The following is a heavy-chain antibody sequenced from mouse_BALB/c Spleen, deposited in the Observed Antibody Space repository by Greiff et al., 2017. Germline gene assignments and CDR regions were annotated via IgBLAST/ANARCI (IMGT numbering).Heavy chain of an antibody. CDR2: IDPENGDT. J-gene: IGHJ2*01. CDR1: GFNIKDYY. Sequence: EVQLQESGAELVRSGASVKLSCTASGFNIKDYYMHWVKQRPEQGLEWIGWIDPENGDTEYAPKFQGKATMTADTSSNTAYLQLSSLTSEDTAVYYCNAFRTTGDYWGQGTTLTVSS. CDR3: NAFRTTGDY. V-gene: IGHV14-4*02.